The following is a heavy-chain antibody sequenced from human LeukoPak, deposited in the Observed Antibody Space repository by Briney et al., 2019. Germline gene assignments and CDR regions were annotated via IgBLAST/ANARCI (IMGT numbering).Heavy chain of an antibody. CDR3: ARDRGSSWYYFDY. V-gene: IGHV4-59*01. Sequence: SETLSLTCTVSGGSISSYYWNLIRQPAGKGLEWIGYIYYNGATNYSPSLKSRVTISVDTSKNQFSLKLSSVTAADTAVYYCARDRGSSWYYFDYWGQGTLVTVSS. J-gene: IGHJ4*02. CDR1: GGSISSYY. CDR2: IYYNGAT. D-gene: IGHD6-13*01.